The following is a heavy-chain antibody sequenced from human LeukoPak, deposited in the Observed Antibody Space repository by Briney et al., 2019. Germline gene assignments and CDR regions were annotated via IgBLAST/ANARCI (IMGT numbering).Heavy chain of an antibody. CDR3: AGTYYYGSETPDWFDP. Sequence: PSETLSLTCTVSGGSISSGTYYWGWIRQPPGKGLEWIGSIYYTGSTYYNPSLKSRVTISVDTSKNQFSLKLSSVTAADTAVYYCAGTYYYGSETPDWFDPWGQGTLVTVSS. V-gene: IGHV4-39*01. J-gene: IGHJ5*02. CDR2: IYYTGST. CDR1: GGSISSGTYY. D-gene: IGHD3-10*01.